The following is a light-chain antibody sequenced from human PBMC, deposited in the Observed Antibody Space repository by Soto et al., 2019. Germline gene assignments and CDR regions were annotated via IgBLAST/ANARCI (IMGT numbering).Light chain of an antibody. J-gene: IGLJ2*01. V-gene: IGLV2-8*01. Sequence: QCALTQPPSASGSPGQSVTISCTGTSSDVGGYNYVSWYQQHPGKAPKLMIYEVSKRPSGVPDRFCGSKSGNAASLTVSGLQAEDEADYYCSSYAGSNNLGVFGGGTKLTVL. CDR2: EVS. CDR1: SSDVGGYNY. CDR3: SSYAGSNNLGV.